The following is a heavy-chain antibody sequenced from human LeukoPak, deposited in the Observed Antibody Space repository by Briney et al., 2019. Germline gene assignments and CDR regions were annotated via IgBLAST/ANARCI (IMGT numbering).Heavy chain of an antibody. V-gene: IGHV4-59*01. CDR3: AINGDYGDAFDI. J-gene: IGHJ3*02. CDR2: IYYSGST. Sequence: SETLSLTCTVSGGSISSYYWSWIRQPPGKGLVWIGYIYYSGSTNYNPSLKSRVTISVDTSKNQFSLKLSSVTAADTAVYYCAINGDYGDAFDIWGQGTMVTVSS. CDR1: GGSISSYY. D-gene: IGHD4-17*01.